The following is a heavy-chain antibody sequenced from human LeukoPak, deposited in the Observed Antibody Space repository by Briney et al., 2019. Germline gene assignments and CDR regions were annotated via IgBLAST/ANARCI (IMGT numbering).Heavy chain of an antibody. CDR3: ARESVGMDV. J-gene: IGHJ6*02. V-gene: IGHV3-30-3*01. CDR1: GFTFSSYA. D-gene: IGHD1-1*01. CDR2: ISYDGSNK. Sequence: GRSLRLSCAASGFTFSSYAMHWVRQAPGKGLEWVAVISYDGSNKYYADSVKGRFTISRDNSKNTLYLQMNSLRAEDTAVYYCARESVGMDVWGQGTTVTVSS.